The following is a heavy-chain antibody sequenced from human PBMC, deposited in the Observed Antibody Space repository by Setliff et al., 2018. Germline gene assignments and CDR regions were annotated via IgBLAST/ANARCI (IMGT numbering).Heavy chain of an antibody. CDR1: GFTFSDYY. CDR2: ITSSGDAM. J-gene: IGHJ4*02. D-gene: IGHD3-22*01. V-gene: IGHV3-11*04. Sequence: GGSLRLSCAASGFTFSDYYMSWIRQAPGRGLEWVSYITSSGDAMYYTDSVKGRFTISRDNAKNTLYLQMNSLRAEDTAVYFCARGGQFDTSGYHKFDYWGQGTQVTVS. CDR3: ARGGQFDTSGYHKFDY.